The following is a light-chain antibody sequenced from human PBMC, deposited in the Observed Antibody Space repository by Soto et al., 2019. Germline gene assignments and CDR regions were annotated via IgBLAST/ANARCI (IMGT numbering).Light chain of an antibody. CDR2: EGS. CDR3: CSYAGSSTPVL. Sequence: QSALTQPASVSGSPGQSITISCAGTSSDVGSYNLVSWYQQVPSKAPKLMIYEGSKRPSGVSNRFSGSKSGNTASLTISGLQAEDEADYYCCSYAGSSTPVLFGGGTKLTVL. CDR1: SSDVGSYNL. V-gene: IGLV2-23*01. J-gene: IGLJ2*01.